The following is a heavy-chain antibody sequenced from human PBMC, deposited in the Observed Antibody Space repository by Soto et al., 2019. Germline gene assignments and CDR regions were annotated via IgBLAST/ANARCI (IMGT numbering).Heavy chain of an antibody. Sequence: TSETLSLTCTVSGDSISGSPYFWGWIRQPPGKRLEWIGSIFYDGYTLYNPSLKSRVTISVDTSKNQFSLKLNSMTAADTAVYYCARHNYGSGSTYFDYWGQGTLVTVSS. J-gene: IGHJ4*02. D-gene: IGHD3-10*01. CDR3: ARHNYGSGSTYFDY. CDR1: GDSISGSPYF. CDR2: IFYDGYT. V-gene: IGHV4-39*01.